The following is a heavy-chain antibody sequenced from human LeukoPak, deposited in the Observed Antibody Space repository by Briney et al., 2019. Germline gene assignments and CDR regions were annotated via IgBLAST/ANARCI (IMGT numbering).Heavy chain of an antibody. V-gene: IGHV3-30*02. Sequence: GGSLRLSCAASGFTFSSYGMTWVRQAPGKGLEWVAFIRYDGSNKYYADSVKGRFTISRDNSKNTLYLQMNSLRAEDTAVYYCAKDLAIQLWTIEYFDYWGQGTLVTVSS. CDR1: GFTFSSYG. D-gene: IGHD5-18*01. J-gene: IGHJ4*02. CDR3: AKDLAIQLWTIEYFDY. CDR2: IRYDGSNK.